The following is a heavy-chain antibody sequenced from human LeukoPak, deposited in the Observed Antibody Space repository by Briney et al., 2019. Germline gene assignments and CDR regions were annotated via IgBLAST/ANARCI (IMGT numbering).Heavy chain of an antibody. CDR2: ISSSSSTI. CDR3: AKDLPLRFLEWTFDS. J-gene: IGHJ4*02. D-gene: IGHD3-3*01. Sequence: PGGSLRLSCAASGFTFSSYSMNWVRQAPGKGLEWVSYISSSSSTIYYADSVKGRFTISRDNAKNTLYLQMNDLRAEDTAVYYCAKDLPLRFLEWTFDSWGQGTLVTVS. CDR1: GFTFSSYS. V-gene: IGHV3-48*01.